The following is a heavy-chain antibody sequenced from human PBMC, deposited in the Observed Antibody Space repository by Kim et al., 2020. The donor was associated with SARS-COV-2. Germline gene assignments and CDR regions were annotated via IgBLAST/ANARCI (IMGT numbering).Heavy chain of an antibody. D-gene: IGHD3-10*01. CDR3: AQPRIQLWYGYYFDY. CDR1: GFTFSSYA. CDR2: ITGSGGST. V-gene: IGHV3-23*01. J-gene: IGHJ4*02. Sequence: GGSLRLSCAASGFTFSSYAMSWVRQAPGKGLDWVSSITGSGGSTYYADSVKGRFTISRDNSKNTLYLQMNSLRAEDTAVYYCAQPRIQLWYGYYFDYWGQGTLVTVSS.